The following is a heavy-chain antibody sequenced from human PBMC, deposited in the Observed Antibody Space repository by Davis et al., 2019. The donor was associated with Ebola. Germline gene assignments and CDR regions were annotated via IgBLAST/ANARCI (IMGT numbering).Heavy chain of an antibody. CDR2: IWYDGSNK. CDR3: ARSTHWFDP. V-gene: IGHV3-30*19. J-gene: IGHJ5*02. Sequence: GESLKISCAASGFTFSSYSMHWVRQAPGKGLEWVAVIWYDGSNKYYADSVKGRFTISRDNSKNTLYLQMNSLRAEDTAVYYCARSTHWFDPWGQGTLVTVSS. CDR1: GFTFSSYS.